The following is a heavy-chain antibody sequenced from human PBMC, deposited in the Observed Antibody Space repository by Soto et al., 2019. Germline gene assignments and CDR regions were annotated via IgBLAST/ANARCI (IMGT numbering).Heavy chain of an antibody. CDR2: IRSKVYGGTI. CDR3: AKVPAPGDYGMDV. CDR1: GFSFGDYA. Sequence: PGGSLRLSCRGSGFSFGDYAINWFSQSPGKGLECVGFIRSKVYGGTIEYAASVKGRFSISRDDSKSIAYLQMNSLRAEDTAVYYCAKVPAPGDYGMDVWGQGTLVTVSS. D-gene: IGHD2-2*01. V-gene: IGHV3-49*03. J-gene: IGHJ6*02.